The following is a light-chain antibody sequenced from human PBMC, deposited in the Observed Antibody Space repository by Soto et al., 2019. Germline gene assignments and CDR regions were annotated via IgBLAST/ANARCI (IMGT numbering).Light chain of an antibody. CDR2: GAS. Sequence: IVLTQSPVTLSLSPGERATLSCRASQSVSSSYLAWYQQKPGQAPRLLTYGASSRATGIPDRFSGSGSGTDFTLTISRLEPEDFAVYYCQQYGSSPLTFGGGTKVDI. J-gene: IGKJ4*01. CDR3: QQYGSSPLT. CDR1: QSVSSSY. V-gene: IGKV3-20*01.